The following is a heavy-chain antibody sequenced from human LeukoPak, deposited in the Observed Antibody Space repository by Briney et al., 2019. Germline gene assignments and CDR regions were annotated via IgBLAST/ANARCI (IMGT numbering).Heavy chain of an antibody. J-gene: IGHJ4*02. CDR1: GDSLSGYY. CDR3: ARTKSAEVFDG. CDR2: FYIGGST. V-gene: IGHV4-4*07. Sequence: PSETLSLTCTVSGDSLSGYYWSWIRQPAGKGLEWIGRFYIGGSTSYNPSLKSRVTMSVDASKNQFSLKLSSVTAADTAVYYCARTKSAEVFDGWGQGTLVTVSS.